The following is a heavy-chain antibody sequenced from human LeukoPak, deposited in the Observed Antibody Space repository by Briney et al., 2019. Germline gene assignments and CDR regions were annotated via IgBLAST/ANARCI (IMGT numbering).Heavy chain of an antibody. V-gene: IGHV1-2*02. CDR1: GYTFTGYY. CDR3: AREMNSGYDEGGLEY. D-gene: IGHD5-12*01. J-gene: IGHJ4*02. CDR2: INPNSGGT. Sequence: GASVKVSCKASGYTFTGYYIHWVRQAPGQGLEWMGWINPNSGGTSYAQQFQGRVTMTRDTSISTVYMELGRLRPDDTAVYYCAREMNSGYDEGGLEYWGQGTLVTVSS.